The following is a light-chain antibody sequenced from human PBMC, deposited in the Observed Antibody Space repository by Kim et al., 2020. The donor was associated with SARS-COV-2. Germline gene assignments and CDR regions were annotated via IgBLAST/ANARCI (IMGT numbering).Light chain of an antibody. CDR2: EED. CDR1: SGSIDNNY. Sequence: GKTVTSSCTGSSGSIDNNYVQWYQQRPHGVPTTVIYEEDQRPSGVSDRFSGSIDTSSTSASLTISGLRTEDEADYYCQSYNRDNVLFGGGTQLTVL. V-gene: IGLV6-57*02. J-gene: IGLJ2*01. CDR3: QSYNRDNVL.